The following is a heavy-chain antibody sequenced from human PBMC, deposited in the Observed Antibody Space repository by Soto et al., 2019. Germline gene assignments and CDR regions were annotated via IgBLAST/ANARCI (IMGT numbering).Heavy chain of an antibody. V-gene: IGHV3-23*01. CDR3: AKDLAYYYDSSGFFDY. Sequence: GSLRLSCAASGFTFSSYAMSWVRQAPGKGLERVSAISGSGGSTYYADSVKGRFTISRDNSKNTLYLQMNSLRAEDTAVYYCAKDLAYYYDSSGFFDYWGQGTLVTVS. CDR2: ISGSGGST. CDR1: GFTFSSYA. D-gene: IGHD3-22*01. J-gene: IGHJ4*02.